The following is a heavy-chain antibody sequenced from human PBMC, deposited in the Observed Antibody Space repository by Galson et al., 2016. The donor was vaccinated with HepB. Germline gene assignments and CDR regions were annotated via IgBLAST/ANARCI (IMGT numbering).Heavy chain of an antibody. V-gene: IGHV3-30-3*01. Sequence: SLRLSCAASGFTFSSYDMHWVRQAPGKGLEWMAIISHDGSNRYYADSVKGRFTISRDKSKNTLYLQMNSLRAEDTAVYYCALPLFSRQANWGQGTLVTVSS. CDR2: ISHDGSNR. CDR3: ALPLFSRQAN. D-gene: IGHD2-21*01. J-gene: IGHJ4*02. CDR1: GFTFSSYD.